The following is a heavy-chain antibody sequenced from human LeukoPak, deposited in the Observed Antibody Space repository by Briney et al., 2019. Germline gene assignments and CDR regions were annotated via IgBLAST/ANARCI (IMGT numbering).Heavy chain of an antibody. Sequence: PSETLSLTCTVSGGSISSHYWSWIRQPPGKGPEWIGYIYYSGSTNYNPSLKSRVTISVDTSKNQFSLKLNSVTAADTAVYYCAREKWELLPYFDYWGQGTLVTVSS. CDR1: GGSISSHY. CDR3: AREKWELLPYFDY. CDR2: IYYSGST. D-gene: IGHD1-26*01. J-gene: IGHJ4*02. V-gene: IGHV4-59*11.